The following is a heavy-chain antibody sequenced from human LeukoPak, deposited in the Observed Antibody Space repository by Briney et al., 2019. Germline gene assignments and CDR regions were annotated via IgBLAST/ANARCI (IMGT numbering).Heavy chain of an antibody. D-gene: IGHD6-13*01. V-gene: IGHV4-59*08. CDR1: GGSLSSYY. CDR2: FHDSGST. J-gene: IGHJ6*03. CDR3: AGTSSWRKYNYYFMDV. Sequence: SETLSLTCTVSGGSLSSYYWSWIRHPPGRGLEWIGYFHDSGSTKYNPFPKSRITIAVGTSNNQFSLKLTSVTAADTAVYYCAGTSSWRKYNYYFMDVWGKGTTVTVSS.